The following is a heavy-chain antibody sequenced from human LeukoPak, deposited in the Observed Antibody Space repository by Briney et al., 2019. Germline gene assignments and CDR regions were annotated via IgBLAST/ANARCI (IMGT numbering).Heavy chain of an antibody. CDR1: GFTFSSYA. D-gene: IGHD4-23*01. CDR2: ISGSGGST. J-gene: IGHJ4*02. V-gene: IGHV3-23*01. Sequence: GGSLRLSCAASGFTFSSYAMSWVRQAPGKGLEWVSAISGSGGSTYYADSVKGRFTISRDNSKNTLYLQMNSLRAEDTAVYYCAKDRSDYSGNSVSAFDYWGQGTLVTVSS. CDR3: AKDRSDYSGNSVSAFDY.